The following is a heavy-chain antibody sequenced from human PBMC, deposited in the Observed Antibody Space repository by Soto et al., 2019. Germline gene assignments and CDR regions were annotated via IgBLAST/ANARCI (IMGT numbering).Heavy chain of an antibody. J-gene: IGHJ6*02. D-gene: IGHD3-22*01. Sequence: GGSLRLSCAASGFTFSSYAMSWVRQAPGKGLEWVSAISGSGGSTYYADSVKGRFTISRDNSKNTLYLRMNSLRAEDTAVYYCAKCLSGDSSGYYYGYYYYGMDVWGQGTTVTVSS. CDR2: ISGSGGST. CDR3: AKCLSGDSSGYYYGYYYYGMDV. CDR1: GFTFSSYA. V-gene: IGHV3-23*01.